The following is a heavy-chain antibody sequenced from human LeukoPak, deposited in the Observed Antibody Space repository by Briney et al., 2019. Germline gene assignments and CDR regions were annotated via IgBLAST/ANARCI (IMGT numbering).Heavy chain of an antibody. V-gene: IGHV1-69*05. CDR2: IIPIFGTA. Sequence: SVKVSCKASGGTFSSYAISWVRQAPGQGLEWMGRIIPIFGTANYAQKFQGRVTITTDGSTSTAYMELSSMSSEDTAVYYCAVSRADSSGYYSDYWGQGTLVTVPS. CDR1: GGTFSSYA. CDR3: AVSRADSSGYYSDY. J-gene: IGHJ4*02. D-gene: IGHD3-22*01.